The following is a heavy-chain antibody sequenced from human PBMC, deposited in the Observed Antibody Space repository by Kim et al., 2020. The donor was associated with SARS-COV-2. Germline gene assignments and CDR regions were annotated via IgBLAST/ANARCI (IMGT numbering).Heavy chain of an antibody. CDR2: IWYGGSKT. J-gene: IGHJ6*02. CDR1: GYTFSRYG. Sequence: GGSLRLSCPVSGYTFSRYGMHWVRQAPGKGLEWVAVIWYGGSKTYYADSVKGRVTISGDNSKNMLYLQMNSLRVEDTAVYYCARDGVGTRGYYYYGMDVWGQGTTVTVSS. V-gene: IGHV3-33*08. CDR3: ARDGVGTRGYYYYGMDV. D-gene: IGHD2-15*01.